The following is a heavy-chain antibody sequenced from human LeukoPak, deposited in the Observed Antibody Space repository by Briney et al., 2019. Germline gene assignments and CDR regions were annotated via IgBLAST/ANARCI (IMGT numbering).Heavy chain of an antibody. V-gene: IGHV3-23*01. J-gene: IGHJ4*02. D-gene: IGHD5-12*01. CDR3: AKTSRANSAYDSPFDY. CDR2: ISSGGGSA. Sequence: GESLRLSCAASGFTFSSSDMSWVRQAPGKGLEWVSGISSGGGSAYYADSVKGRFTISRDKFKNTLYLQMNSLRAEDTAIYYCAKTSRANSAYDSPFDYWGQGALVTVSS. CDR1: GFTFSSSD.